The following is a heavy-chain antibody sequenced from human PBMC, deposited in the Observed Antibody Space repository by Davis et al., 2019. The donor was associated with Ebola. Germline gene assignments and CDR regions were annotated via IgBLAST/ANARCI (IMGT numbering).Heavy chain of an antibody. CDR3: TTAFSDIVATDDAFDI. J-gene: IGHJ3*02. D-gene: IGHD5-12*01. CDR1: GFTFSNAW. V-gene: IGHV3-15*01. CDR2: IKSKTDGGTT. Sequence: PGGSLRLSCAASGFTFSNAWMSWVRQAPGKGLEWVGRIKSKTDGGTTDYAAPVKGRFTISRDDSKNTLYLQMNSLKTEDTAVYYCTTAFSDIVATDDAFDIWGQGTMVTVSS.